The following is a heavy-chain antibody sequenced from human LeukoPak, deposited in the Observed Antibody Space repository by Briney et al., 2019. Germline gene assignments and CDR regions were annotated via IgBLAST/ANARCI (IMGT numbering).Heavy chain of an antibody. J-gene: IGHJ4*02. CDR1: GFTFSSYG. Sequence: PGGSLRLSCAASGFTFSSYGMHWVRQAPGKGLEWVAVIWYDGSNKYYVDSAKGRFTISRDNSKNTLYLQMNSLSVEDTAVYYCGRGQQLVDYWGQGTLVTVSS. CDR3: GRGQQLVDY. CDR2: IWYDGSNK. D-gene: IGHD6-13*01. V-gene: IGHV3-33*01.